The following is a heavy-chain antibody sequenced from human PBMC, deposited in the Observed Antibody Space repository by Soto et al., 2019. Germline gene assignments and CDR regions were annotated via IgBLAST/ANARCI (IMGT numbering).Heavy chain of an antibody. CDR1: GGSISSYY. D-gene: IGHD2-8*02. V-gene: IGHV4-59*01. CDR2: IYYSGST. Sequence: SETLSLTCTVSGGSISSYYWSWIRQPPGKGLEWIGYIYYSGSTNYNPSLKSRVTISVDTSKNQFSLKLSSVTAADTAVYYCARGLEVYVIAYYYYYMDVWGKGTTVTVSS. CDR3: ARGLEVYVIAYYYYYMDV. J-gene: IGHJ6*03.